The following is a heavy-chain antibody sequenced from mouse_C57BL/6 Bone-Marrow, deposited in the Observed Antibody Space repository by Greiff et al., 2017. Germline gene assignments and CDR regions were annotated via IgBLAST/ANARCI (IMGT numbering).Heavy chain of an antibody. CDR2: INPYNGGT. D-gene: IGHD1-1*02. CDR1: GYTFTDYY. Sequence: EVQLQQSGPVLVKPGASVKMSCKASGYTFTDYYMNWVKQSHGKSLEWIGVINPYNGGTSYKQKFKGKATLTVDKSSRTAYMELNSLTSEDSAVYYCARSGVGYWYFDVWGTGTTVTVSS. V-gene: IGHV1-19*01. CDR3: ARSGVGYWYFDV. J-gene: IGHJ1*03.